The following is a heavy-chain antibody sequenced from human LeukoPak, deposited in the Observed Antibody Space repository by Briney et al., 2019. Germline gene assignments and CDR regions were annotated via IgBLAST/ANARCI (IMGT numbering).Heavy chain of an antibody. CDR2: IGGSGGST. J-gene: IGHJ4*02. Sequence: GGTLRLSCAASGFTFSSYGMSWVRQAPGKGLEWVSAIGGSGGSTYYADSVKGRFTISRDNPKKTLYLQMDSLRAEDTAVYYCAKDHYYDSSNYYYGRPNLFDYWGQGTLVTVSS. D-gene: IGHD3-22*01. V-gene: IGHV3-23*01. CDR1: GFTFSSYG. CDR3: AKDHYYDSSNYYYGRPNLFDY.